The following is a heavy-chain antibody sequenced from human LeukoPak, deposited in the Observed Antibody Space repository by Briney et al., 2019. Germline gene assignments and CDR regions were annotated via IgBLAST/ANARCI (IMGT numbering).Heavy chain of an antibody. D-gene: IGHD2-15*01. J-gene: IGHJ4*02. CDR3: AKSGLNRFDY. V-gene: IGHV3-74*01. Sequence: GGSLRLSCAASGFTFSSYWMHWVRQAPGKGLVWVSRINPDGSSTSYADSVKGRFTISRDNTKNTLYLQMNSLRAEDTAIYYCAKSGLNRFDYWGQGTLVTVSS. CDR1: GFTFSSYW. CDR2: INPDGSST.